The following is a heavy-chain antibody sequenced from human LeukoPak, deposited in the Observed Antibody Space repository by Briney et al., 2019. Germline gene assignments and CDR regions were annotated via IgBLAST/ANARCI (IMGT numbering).Heavy chain of an antibody. CDR2: IYYSGST. Sequence: ASETLSLTCTVSGGSISSHYWSWIRQPPGKGLEWIGYIYYSGSTNYNPSLKSRVTISVDTSKNQFSLKLSSVTVADTAVYYCARAHVRALDYWGQGTLVTVSS. CDR1: GGSISSHY. CDR3: ARAHVRALDY. J-gene: IGHJ4*02. V-gene: IGHV4-59*11. D-gene: IGHD3-16*01.